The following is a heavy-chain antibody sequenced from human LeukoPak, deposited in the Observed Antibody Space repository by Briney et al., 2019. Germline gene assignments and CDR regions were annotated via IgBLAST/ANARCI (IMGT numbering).Heavy chain of an antibody. CDR2: IYSGGST. CDR3: ARGITMVRGPSSYDAFDI. Sequence: GGSLRLSCAASGFTFSSYAMSWVRQAPGKGLEWVSVIYSGGSTYYADSVKGRFTISRDNSKNTLYLQMNSLRAEDTAVYYCARGITMVRGPSSYDAFDIWGQGTMVTVSS. D-gene: IGHD3-10*01. J-gene: IGHJ3*02. V-gene: IGHV3-53*01. CDR1: GFTFSSYA.